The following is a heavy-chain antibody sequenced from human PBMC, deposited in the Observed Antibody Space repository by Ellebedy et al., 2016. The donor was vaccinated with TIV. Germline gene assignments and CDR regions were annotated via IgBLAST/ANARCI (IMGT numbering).Heavy chain of an antibody. J-gene: IGHJ6*02. V-gene: IGHV4-39*01. Sequence: SETLSLTCTVSGGSISSSSYYWGWIRQPPGKGLEWIGSIYYSGSTYYNPSLKSRVTISVDTSKNQFSLKLSSVTAADTAVYYCARQGSLSITIFGVATYGMDVWGQGTTVTVSS. CDR1: GGSISSSSYY. CDR2: IYYSGST. CDR3: ARQGSLSITIFGVATYGMDV. D-gene: IGHD3-3*01.